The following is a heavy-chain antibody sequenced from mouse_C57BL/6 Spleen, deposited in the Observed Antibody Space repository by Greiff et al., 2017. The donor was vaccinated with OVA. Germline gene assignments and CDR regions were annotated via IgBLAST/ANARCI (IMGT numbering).Heavy chain of an antibody. CDR3: ARSRITTVVDAMDY. D-gene: IGHD1-1*01. Sequence: DVQLQESGPVLVKPGASVKMSCKASGYTFTDYYMNWVKQSHGKSLEWIGVINPYNGGTSYNQKFKGKATLTVDKSSSTAYMELNSLTSEDSAVYYCARSRITTVVDAMDYWGQGTSVTVSS. V-gene: IGHV1-19*01. CDR1: GYTFTDYY. CDR2: INPYNGGT. J-gene: IGHJ4*01.